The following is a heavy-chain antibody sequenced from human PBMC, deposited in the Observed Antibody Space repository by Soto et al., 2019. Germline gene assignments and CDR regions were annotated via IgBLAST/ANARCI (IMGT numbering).Heavy chain of an antibody. D-gene: IGHD2-21*02. CDR2: ISFDGSNT. CDR1: GFTFSDYA. CDR3: AKRRTVTAMFQMDI. V-gene: IGHV3-30*18. J-gene: IGHJ6*02. Sequence: QVQLVESGGGVVQPGSSLRLSCATSGFTFSDYAMHWVRQAPGQGLEWVAAISFDGSNTYYADSLTRRFTMSRDPHKNALYLDMNSLRPEETAVYYRAKRRTVTAMFQMDIWGQGTTVIVSS.